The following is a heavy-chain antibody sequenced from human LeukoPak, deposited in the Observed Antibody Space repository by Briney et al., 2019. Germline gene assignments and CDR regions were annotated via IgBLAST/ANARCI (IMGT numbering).Heavy chain of an antibody. CDR1: GGTFSSYA. CDR2: IISIFGTA. Sequence: GASVKVSCKASGGTFSSYAISWVRQAPGQGLEWMGGIISIFGTANYAQKFQGRVTITADESTSTAYMELSSLRSEDTAVYYCARSRSGYSYDHAAFEIWGQGTMVTVSS. J-gene: IGHJ3*02. CDR3: ARSRSGYSYDHAAFEI. D-gene: IGHD5-18*01. V-gene: IGHV1-69*13.